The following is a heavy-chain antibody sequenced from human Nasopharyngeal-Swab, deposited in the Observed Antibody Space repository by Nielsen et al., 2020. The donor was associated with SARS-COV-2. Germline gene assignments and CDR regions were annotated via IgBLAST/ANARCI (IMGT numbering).Heavy chain of an antibody. D-gene: IGHD3-22*01. V-gene: IGHV4-39*01. CDR2: IYYSGST. J-gene: IGHJ3*02. CDR3: ARRDYYDSSDLGAFDI. Sequence: WIRQPPGKGLEWIGSIYYSGSTYYNPSLKSRVTISVDTSKNQFSLKLSSVTAADTAVYYCARRDYYDSSDLGAFDIWGQGTMVTVSS.